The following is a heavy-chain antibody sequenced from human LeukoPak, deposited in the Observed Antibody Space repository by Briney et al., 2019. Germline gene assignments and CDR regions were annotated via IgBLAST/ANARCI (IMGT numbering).Heavy chain of an antibody. J-gene: IGHJ4*02. CDR3: AREPDTVTIRV. Sequence: SETLSLTCTVSGGPLSDFYGSWIRQPPGKGLEWIGYIYYSGSPQYKPSLRSRVTISVDASKNPFSLKLTSVTAADTAVYYCAREPDTVTIRVWGEGTLVTVSS. V-gene: IGHV4-59*01. CDR1: GGPLSDFY. CDR2: IYYSGSP. D-gene: IGHD4-17*01.